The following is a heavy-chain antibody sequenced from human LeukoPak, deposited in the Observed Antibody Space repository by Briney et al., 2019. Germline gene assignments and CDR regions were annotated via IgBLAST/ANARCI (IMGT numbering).Heavy chain of an antibody. D-gene: IGHD5-12*01. CDR1: GYSLSNYG. CDR2: INPNSGAS. V-gene: IGHV1-2*02. CDR3: AREGYSAYDLGTFDV. J-gene: IGHJ3*01. Sequence: ASVTVSCKASGYSLSNYGLSWVRQAPGQGLEWMAWINPNSGASNCAQKFQGRVSMTRDTSITTVYLEVSGLTSDDTAIYYCAREGYSAYDLGTFDVWGQGTLVTVSS.